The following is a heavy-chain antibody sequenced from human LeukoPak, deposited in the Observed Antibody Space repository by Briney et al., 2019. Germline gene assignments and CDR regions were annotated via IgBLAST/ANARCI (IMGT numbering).Heavy chain of an antibody. Sequence: ASVKVSCKASGYTFTSHDINWVRQATGQGLEWMGWMNPNSGNTGYAQKFQGRVTFTRDTSISTAYMELSSLRSEDTAVYYCARGLGATANNWFDPWGQGTLVTVSS. D-gene: IGHD6-13*01. CDR2: MNPNSGNT. V-gene: IGHV1-8*03. CDR3: ARGLGATANNWFDP. J-gene: IGHJ5*02. CDR1: GYTFTSHD.